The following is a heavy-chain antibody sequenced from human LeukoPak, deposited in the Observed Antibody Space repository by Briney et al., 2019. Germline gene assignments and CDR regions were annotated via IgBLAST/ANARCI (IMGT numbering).Heavy chain of an antibody. CDR1: GFTFSDYY. J-gene: IGHJ5*02. Sequence: GGSLRLSCAASGFTFSDYYMSWIRQAPGKRLEWVSYISSSGSTIYYADSVKGRFTISRDNAKNSLYLQMNSLRAEDTAVYYCARGVAAAGMVWFDPWGQGTLVTVSS. D-gene: IGHD6-13*01. CDR3: ARGVAAAGMVWFDP. CDR2: ISSSGSTI. V-gene: IGHV3-11*01.